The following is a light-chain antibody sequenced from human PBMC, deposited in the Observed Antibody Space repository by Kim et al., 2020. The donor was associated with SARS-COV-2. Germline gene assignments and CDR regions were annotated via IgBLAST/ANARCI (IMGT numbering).Light chain of an antibody. CDR1: TPKIGAGYD. Sequence: VTIPCTGSTPKIGAGYDVHWYQQLPGPAPKLLIYGNSNRPSGVPDRFSGSKSGTSASLAITGLQAEDEADYYCQSYDSSLSGSGVFGTGTKVTVL. V-gene: IGLV1-40*01. CDR2: GNS. CDR3: QSYDSSLSGSGV. J-gene: IGLJ1*01.